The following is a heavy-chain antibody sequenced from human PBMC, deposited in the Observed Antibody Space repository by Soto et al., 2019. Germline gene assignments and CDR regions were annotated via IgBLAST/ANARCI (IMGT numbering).Heavy chain of an antibody. CDR2: IYYNGNT. J-gene: IGHJ6*02. Sequence: QVQLQESGPGLVKPSQTLSLTCTFSGGSIISGDYYWNWIRQPPGKGLEWIGYIYYNGNTYYNPSLKSRVTISVDTTKNQFSLKLSSVTAADTAVYYCARGGYIYDYYYYGMDVWGQGTTVTVSS. CDR3: ARGGYIYDYYYYGMDV. V-gene: IGHV4-30-4*01. D-gene: IGHD5-18*01. CDR1: GGSIISGDYY.